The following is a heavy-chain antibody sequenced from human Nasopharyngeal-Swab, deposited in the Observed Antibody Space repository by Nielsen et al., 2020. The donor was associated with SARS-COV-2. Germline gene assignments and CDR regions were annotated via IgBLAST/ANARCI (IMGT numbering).Heavy chain of an antibody. CDR2: IGSSGSSR. J-gene: IGHJ4*02. V-gene: IGHV3-48*03. Sequence: VRQMPGKGLEWDSRIGSSGSSRDYADSVKGRFTISRDNAKNSLYLQMNSLRGEDTAVYYCARDPPYSYDQDYWGQGTLVTVSS. CDR3: ARDPPYSYDQDY. D-gene: IGHD3-22*01.